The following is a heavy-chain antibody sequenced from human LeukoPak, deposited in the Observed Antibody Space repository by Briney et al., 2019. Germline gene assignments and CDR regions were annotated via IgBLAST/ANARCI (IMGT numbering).Heavy chain of an antibody. V-gene: IGHV1-2*02. CDR3: ARDLSYYASGSYYFDY. Sequence: GASVRVSCKASGYTFTDYHIHWVRQAPGQGLEWMGWINPNSGATNYAQKFQGRVTMARDTSISTAHMELSSLRSDDTAVYYCARDLSYYASGSYYFDYWGQGTLVTVSS. CDR2: INPNSGAT. J-gene: IGHJ4*02. CDR1: GYTFTDYH. D-gene: IGHD3-10*01.